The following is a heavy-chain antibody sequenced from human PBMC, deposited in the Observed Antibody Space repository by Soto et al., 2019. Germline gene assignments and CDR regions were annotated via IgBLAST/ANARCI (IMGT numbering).Heavy chain of an antibody. J-gene: IGHJ5*02. Sequence: PSETLSLTCTVSCGSIISSTYYWDLIRQPPGKGLEWIGAMYYTGNKNYNPSLESRVTMSVDTSKNQFSLKLSSVTPTDTAVYYCARRSSSSLGSLFDPWGRGILVTVSS. V-gene: IGHV4-39*01. CDR2: MYYTGNK. CDR3: ARRSSSSLGSLFDP. D-gene: IGHD6-6*01. CDR1: CGSIISSTYY.